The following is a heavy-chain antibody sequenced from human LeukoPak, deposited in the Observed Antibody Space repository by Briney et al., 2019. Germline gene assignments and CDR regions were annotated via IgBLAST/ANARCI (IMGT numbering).Heavy chain of an antibody. V-gene: IGHV1-8*03. D-gene: IGHD1-20*01. CDR3: ARGKYNWNEGVGDY. CDR2: MNPNSGNT. Sequence: VASVKVSCKASGYTFTSCDINWVRQATGQGLEWMGWMNPNSGNTGYAQKFQGRVTITRNTSISTAYMELSSLRSEDTAVYYCARGKYNWNEGVGDYWGQGTLVTVSS. J-gene: IGHJ4*02. CDR1: GYTFTSCD.